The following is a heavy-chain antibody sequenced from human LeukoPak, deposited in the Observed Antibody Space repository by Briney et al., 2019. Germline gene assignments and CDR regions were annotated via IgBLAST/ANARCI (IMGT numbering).Heavy chain of an antibody. CDR3: ARYSSSWTGVAYYFDY. CDR1: GDSVSSNSAA. V-gene: IGHV6-1*01. Sequence: SRTLSLTCAISGDSVSSNSAAWNWIRQSPSRGLEWLGRTYYRSKWYNDYAVSVKSRITINPDTSKNQFSLQLNSVTPEDTAVYYCARYSSSWTGVAYYFDYWGQGTLVTVSS. CDR2: TYYRSKWYN. D-gene: IGHD6-13*01. J-gene: IGHJ4*02.